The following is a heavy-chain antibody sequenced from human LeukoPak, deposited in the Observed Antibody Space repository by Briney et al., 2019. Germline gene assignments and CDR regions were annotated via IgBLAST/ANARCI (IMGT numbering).Heavy chain of an antibody. Sequence: GGSLRLSCAASGFTFSNAWMSWVRQAPGKGLEWVGRIKSKTDGGTTDYAAPVKGRFTISRDDSKNTLYLQMNSLKTEDTAVYYCTTRELGYCNGGSCYSAPDAFDIWGQGTMVTVSS. CDR1: GFTFSNAW. J-gene: IGHJ3*02. CDR3: TTRELGYCNGGSCYSAPDAFDI. CDR2: IKSKTDGGTT. V-gene: IGHV3-15*01. D-gene: IGHD2-15*01.